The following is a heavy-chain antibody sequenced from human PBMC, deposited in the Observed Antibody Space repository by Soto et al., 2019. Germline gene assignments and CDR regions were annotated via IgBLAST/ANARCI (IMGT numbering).Heavy chain of an antibody. Sequence: GESLKISCKGSGYSFTSHWIDWVRQMPGKGLEWMGTIYPADSDTRYSPSFQGQVTISADKSISTAYLQWSSLKASDSALYFCARGGFGGSPIDLWGQGTLVTVSS. V-gene: IGHV5-51*01. CDR1: GYSFTSHW. J-gene: IGHJ4*02. D-gene: IGHD3-10*01. CDR3: ARGGFGGSPIDL. CDR2: IYPADSDT.